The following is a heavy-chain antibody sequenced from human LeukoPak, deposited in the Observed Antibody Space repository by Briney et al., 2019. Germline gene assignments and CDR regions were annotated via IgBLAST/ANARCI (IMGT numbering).Heavy chain of an antibody. D-gene: IGHD4-23*01. CDR3: ARGWEGLRWFY. CDR2: INHSGST. CDR1: GGSFSGYY. Sequence: PSETLSLTCAVYGGSFSGYYWSWIRQPPGKGLEWIGEINHSGSTNYNPSLKSRVTISVDTSKNQFSLKLSSVTAADTAVYYCARGWEGLRWFYWGQGTLVTVSS. V-gene: IGHV4-34*01. J-gene: IGHJ4*02.